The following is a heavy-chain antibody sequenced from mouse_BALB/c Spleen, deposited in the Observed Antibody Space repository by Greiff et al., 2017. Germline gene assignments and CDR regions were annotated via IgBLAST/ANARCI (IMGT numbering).Heavy chain of an antibody. CDR1: GFTFSSFG. Sequence: EVKLMESGGGLVQPGGSRKLSCAASGFTFSSFGMHWVRQAPEKGLEWVAYISSGSSTIYYADTVKGRFTISRDNPKNTLFLQMTSLRSEDTAMYYCAKRYAMDYWGQGTSVTVSS. CDR3: AKRYAMDY. CDR2: ISSGSSTI. V-gene: IGHV5-17*02. J-gene: IGHJ4*01.